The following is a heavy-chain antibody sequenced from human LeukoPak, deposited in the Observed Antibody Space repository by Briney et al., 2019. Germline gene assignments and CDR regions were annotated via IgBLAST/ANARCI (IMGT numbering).Heavy chain of an antibody. CDR2: IKQDGSEK. CDR3: ARRLPTLNWFDP. Sequence: GGSLRLSCAASGFTFSSYWMSWVRQAPGKGLEWVANIKQDGSEKYYVDSVKGKFTISRYNDKNSLYLQINSLRAEATAVYYCARRLPTLNWFDPWGQGTLVTVSS. CDR1: GFTFSSYW. V-gene: IGHV3-7*04. J-gene: IGHJ5*02. D-gene: IGHD2-15*01.